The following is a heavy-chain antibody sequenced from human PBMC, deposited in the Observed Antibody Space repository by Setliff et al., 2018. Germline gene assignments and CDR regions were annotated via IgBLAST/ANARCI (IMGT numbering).Heavy chain of an antibody. D-gene: IGHD5-18*01. Sequence: SCTVSRGSVRGYYWSWLRQAPGKGLEWIGKIYDSGSSNYYASLKSRLIITRDTSKNQIYLKLTSVTDADTAVYDCGRHTPLHTPIALPFDYWGQGILVTVSS. V-gene: IGHV4-59*08. CDR3: GRHTPLHTPIALPFDY. CDR1: RGSVRGYY. J-gene: IGHJ4*02. CDR2: IYDSGSS.